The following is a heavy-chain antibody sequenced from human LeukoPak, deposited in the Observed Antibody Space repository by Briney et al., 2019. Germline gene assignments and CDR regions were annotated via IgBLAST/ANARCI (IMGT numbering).Heavy chain of an antibody. CDR3: AKEARYGSGSSYYYYYYMDV. D-gene: IGHD3-10*01. Sequence: GGSLRLSCAASGFTFSSYAMSWVRHAPGKGLEWVSAISGSGGSTYYADSVKGRFTISRDNSMNTLYLQMNSLRAEDTAVYYCAKEARYGSGSSYYYYYYMDVWGKGTTVTVSS. V-gene: IGHV3-23*01. CDR2: ISGSGGST. CDR1: GFTFSSYA. J-gene: IGHJ6*03.